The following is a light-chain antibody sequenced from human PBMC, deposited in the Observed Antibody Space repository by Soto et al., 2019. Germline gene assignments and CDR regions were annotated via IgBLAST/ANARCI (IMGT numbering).Light chain of an antibody. CDR3: HQYANSPLT. V-gene: IGKV3D-20*01. CDR1: QSVGRNY. J-gene: IGKJ4*01. Sequence: EIVLTQSPDTLSLSPGERATLSCGASQSVGRNYLTWYQQTPGLAPRLLIYHASTTATGIPDRFSGSWSETDFSLTISRREPEDFAVYYCHQYANSPLTFGGGTKVEI. CDR2: HAS.